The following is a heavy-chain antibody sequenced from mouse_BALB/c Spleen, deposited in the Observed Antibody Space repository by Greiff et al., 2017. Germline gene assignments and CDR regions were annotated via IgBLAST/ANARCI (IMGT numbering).Heavy chain of an antibody. CDR1: GFTFSSFG. J-gene: IGHJ4*01. V-gene: IGHV5-17*02. CDR3: GRNYDYGYYAMDY. CDR2: ISSGSSTI. D-gene: IGHD2-4*01. Sequence: EVHLVESGGGLVQPGGSRKLSCAASGFTFSSFGMHWVRQAPEKGLEWVAYISSGSSTIYYADTVKGRFTISRDNPKNTLFLQMTSLRSEDTAMYYCGRNYDYGYYAMDYWGQGTSVTVSS.